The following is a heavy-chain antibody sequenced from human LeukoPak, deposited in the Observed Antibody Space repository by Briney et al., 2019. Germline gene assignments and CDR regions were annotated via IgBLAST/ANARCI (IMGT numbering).Heavy chain of an antibody. CDR1: GFTFSNYA. Sequence: GGSLRLSCAASGFTFSNYAMSWVRQAPGKGLEWVSPISDSGASTYYADSVKGRFTISRDNAKDSLYLQMDSLRAEDTAVYYCVRDPDALDFWGRGTLVTV. V-gene: IGHV3-23*01. CDR2: ISDSGAST. CDR3: VRDPDALDF. D-gene: IGHD2-2*01. J-gene: IGHJ4*02.